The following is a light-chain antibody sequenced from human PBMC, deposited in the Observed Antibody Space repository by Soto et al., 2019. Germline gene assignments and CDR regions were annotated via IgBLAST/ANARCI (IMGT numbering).Light chain of an antibody. CDR3: SSHSSSSAYYV. V-gene: IGLV2-14*01. J-gene: IGLJ1*01. CDR1: SSDIGYYDY. Sequence: QSALTQPASVSGSPGQSITISCTGTSSDIGYYDYVSWYQHHSGKAPKLIIYEVNNRPSGASNRFSGSKSVNTASLTISGLQAEDEADYYCSSHSSSSAYYVFGTGTKVTVL. CDR2: EVN.